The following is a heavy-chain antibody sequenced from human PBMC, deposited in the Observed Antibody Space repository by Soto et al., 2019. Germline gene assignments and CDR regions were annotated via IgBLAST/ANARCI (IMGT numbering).Heavy chain of an antibody. Sequence: EVQLVESGGGLVQPGGSLRLSCAASGFTLSSYMMNWVRQAPGQGLEWISYISNSGSSIDYADSVKGRFTISRDNAKNSLYLQMNSLRAEDTAFYYCAKSPHDILIGSAFDYWGQGTLVTVSS. CDR1: GFTLSSYM. D-gene: IGHD3-9*01. J-gene: IGHJ4*02. CDR2: ISNSGSSI. CDR3: AKSPHDILIGSAFDY. V-gene: IGHV3-48*03.